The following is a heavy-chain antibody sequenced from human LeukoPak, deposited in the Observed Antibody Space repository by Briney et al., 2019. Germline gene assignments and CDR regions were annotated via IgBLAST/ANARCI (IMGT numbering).Heavy chain of an antibody. D-gene: IGHD3-3*01. V-gene: IGHV4-34*01. CDR3: ARGRGITIFGTLNYYYYHMDV. Sequence: SETLSLTCAVYGGSFSGYYWSWIRQPPGKGLEWIGEINHSGSTNYNPSLKSRVTISVDTSKNQFSLKLSSVTAADTAVYYCARGRGITIFGTLNYYYYHMDVWGKGTTVTVSS. CDR1: GGSFSGYY. J-gene: IGHJ6*03. CDR2: INHSGST.